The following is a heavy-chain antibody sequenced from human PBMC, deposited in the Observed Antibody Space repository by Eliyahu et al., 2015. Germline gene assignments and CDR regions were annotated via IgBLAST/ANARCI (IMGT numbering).Heavy chain of an antibody. Sequence: QVQLVQSGAEXKXPGASVKVXCKASGXTFTGXSXHXVRQAPGQGLEWMGWINPNSGGTNYAQKFQGRVTMTRDTSISTAYMELSRLRSDDTAVYYCARGETKWPIVVVAATVDYWGQGTLVTVSS. V-gene: IGHV1-2*02. CDR1: GXTFTGXS. CDR2: INPNSGGT. CDR3: ARGETKWPIVVVAATVDY. J-gene: IGHJ4*02. D-gene: IGHD2-15*01.